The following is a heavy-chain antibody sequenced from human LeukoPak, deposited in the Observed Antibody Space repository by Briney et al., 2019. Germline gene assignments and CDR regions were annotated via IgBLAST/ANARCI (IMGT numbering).Heavy chain of an antibody. D-gene: IGHD6-19*01. CDR1: GGSISSSSYY. CDR2: IYYSGST. V-gene: IGHV4-39*01. CDR3: ARGFAQQWLALRDFDY. J-gene: IGHJ4*02. Sequence: SETLSLTCTVSGGSISSSSYYWGWIRQPPGKGLEWIGSIYYSGSTYYNPSLKSRVTISVDTSKNQFSLKLSSVTAADTAVYYCARGFAQQWLALRDFDYWGQGTLVTVSS.